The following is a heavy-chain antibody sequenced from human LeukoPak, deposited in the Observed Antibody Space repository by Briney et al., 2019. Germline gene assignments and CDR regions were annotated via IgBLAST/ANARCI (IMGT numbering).Heavy chain of an antibody. Sequence: PSETLSLTCTVSGGSISSSSYYWGWIRQPPGKGLEWIGEINHSGSTNYNPSLKSRVTISVDTSKNQFSLKLSSVTAADTAVYYCARRLRLGLLYYYYYMDVWGKGTTVTISS. CDR2: INHSGST. J-gene: IGHJ6*03. CDR3: ARRLRLGLLYYYYYMDV. CDR1: GGSISSSSYY. V-gene: IGHV4-39*07. D-gene: IGHD3-16*01.